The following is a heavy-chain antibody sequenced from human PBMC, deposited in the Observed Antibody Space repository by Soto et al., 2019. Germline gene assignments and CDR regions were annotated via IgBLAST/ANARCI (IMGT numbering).Heavy chain of an antibody. D-gene: IGHD1-26*01. Sequence: GASVKVSCKASGYTFTSYGISWVRQAPGQGLEWMGWISAYNGKTNYAQKLQGRVTMTTDTSTGTAYMELRSLRSDDTAVYYCARDWKEKVGSTFYYWGQGTLVTVSS. CDR3: ARDWKEKVGSTFYY. CDR1: GYTFTSYG. CDR2: ISAYNGKT. J-gene: IGHJ4*02. V-gene: IGHV1-18*01.